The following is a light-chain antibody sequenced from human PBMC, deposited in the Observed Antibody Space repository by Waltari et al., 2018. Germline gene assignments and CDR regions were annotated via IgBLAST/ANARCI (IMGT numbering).Light chain of an antibody. CDR2: AAS. CDR1: QTIDKY. Sequence: DIQMTQSPSSLSASVGDRVTITCRASQTIDKYLNWYQQKPGKAPQLVVSAASSLHSGVPIRVSGSGSGTHFSLTITSLQTEDFATYFCQQTYSAPYTFGQGTKLDIK. CDR3: QQTYSAPYT. V-gene: IGKV1-39*01. J-gene: IGKJ2*01.